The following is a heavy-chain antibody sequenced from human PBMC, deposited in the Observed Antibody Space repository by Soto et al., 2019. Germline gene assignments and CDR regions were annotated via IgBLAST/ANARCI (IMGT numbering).Heavy chain of an antibody. J-gene: IGHJ3*02. V-gene: IGHV3-33*01. CDR3: ARGSDIVVVVAAGAFDI. CDR1: GFTFSSYG. D-gene: IGHD2-15*01. CDR2: IWYDGSNK. Sequence: QVQLVESGGGVVQPGRSLRLSCAASGFTFSSYGMHWVRQAPGKGLEWVAVIWYDGSNKYYADSVKGRFTISRDNSKNTLYLQMNSLRAEDTAVYYCARGSDIVVVVAAGAFDIWGQGTMVTVSS.